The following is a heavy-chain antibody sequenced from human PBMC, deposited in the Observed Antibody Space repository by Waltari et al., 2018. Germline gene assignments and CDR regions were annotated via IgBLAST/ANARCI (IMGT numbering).Heavy chain of an antibody. CDR2: KWYDGSNK. J-gene: IGHJ3*02. V-gene: IGHV3-33*01. CDR1: GFPYTTHG. Sequence: QVQLVESGGGVVQSGRSLRLSWVGSGFPYTTHGMNWCRQGRVTGLGGVAVKWYDGSNKNYVDAWKGRFTISRDNSKNTMYLEMNRLRAEDTAVYFCARGDGGSGLGASDIWGQGTMVTVSS. D-gene: IGHD3-3*01. CDR3: ARGDGGSGLGASDI.